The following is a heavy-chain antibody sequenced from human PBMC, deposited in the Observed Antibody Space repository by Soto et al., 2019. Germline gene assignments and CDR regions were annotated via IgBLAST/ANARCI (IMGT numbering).Heavy chain of an antibody. Sequence: ASVKVSCKASGGTFSSYAISWVRQAPGQGLERMGGIIPIFGTANYAQKFQGRVTITADKSTSTAYMELSSLRSEDTAVYYCAREWTGCGGDCYPYFDYWGQGTLVTVSS. D-gene: IGHD2-21*02. CDR3: AREWTGCGGDCYPYFDY. J-gene: IGHJ4*02. CDR1: GGTFSSYA. V-gene: IGHV1-69*06. CDR2: IIPIFGTA.